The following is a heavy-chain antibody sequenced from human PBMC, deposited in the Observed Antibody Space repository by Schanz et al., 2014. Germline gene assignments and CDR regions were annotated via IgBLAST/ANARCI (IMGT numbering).Heavy chain of an antibody. CDR2: ISDSGDTA. D-gene: IGHD3-10*01. CDR1: GFTFTNYA. CDR3: ARPALWFGDNCFDP. Sequence: DVQLLESGGGLVQPGGSLRLSCAASGFTFTNYAMSWVRQAPGKGLEWVSLISDSGDTAYYADSVKGRFTISRDNSKNTVYLQMNSLRVEDTAVYYCARPALWFGDNCFDPWGQGTLVTVAS. V-gene: IGHV3-23*01. J-gene: IGHJ5*02.